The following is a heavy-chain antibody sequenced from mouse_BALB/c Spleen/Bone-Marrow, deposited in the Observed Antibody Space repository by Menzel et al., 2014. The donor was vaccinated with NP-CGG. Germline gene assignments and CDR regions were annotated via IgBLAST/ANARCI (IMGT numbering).Heavy chain of an antibody. CDR2: IDPANGNT. CDR3: ARYYYGSSYFDY. Sequence: VQLQQSGAELVKPGASVKLSCTASGFNFKDTYMHWVKQRPEQGLEWIGRIDPANGNTKYDPKFQGKATITADTSTNTAYLQLSSLTSGDTAVYYCARYYYGSSYFDYWGQGTTLTVSS. D-gene: IGHD1-1*01. J-gene: IGHJ2*01. CDR1: GFNFKDTY. V-gene: IGHV14-3*02.